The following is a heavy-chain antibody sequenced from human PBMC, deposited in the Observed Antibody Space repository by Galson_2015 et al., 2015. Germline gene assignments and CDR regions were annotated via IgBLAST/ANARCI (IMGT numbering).Heavy chain of an antibody. CDR2: IYPGDSDT. D-gene: IGHD2-15*01. CDR1: GYRFTSYW. Sequence: QSGAEVKKPGESLKISCKGSGYRFTSYWIGWVRQMPGKGLEWMGIIYPGDSDTRYSPSFQGQVTISADKSSSTAYLQWSSLRASDTAMYYCARSYCAGGSCSIRYFDFWGQGTLVTVSS. CDR3: ARSYCAGGSCSIRYFDF. J-gene: IGHJ4*02. V-gene: IGHV5-51*01.